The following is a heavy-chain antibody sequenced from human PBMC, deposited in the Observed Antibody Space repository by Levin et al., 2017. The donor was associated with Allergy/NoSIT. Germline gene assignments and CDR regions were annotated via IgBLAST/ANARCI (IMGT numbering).Heavy chain of an antibody. Sequence: GGSLRLSCAASGFTFSSYSMSWVRQAPGKGLEWVSYISSSSGTIKYADAVKGRFTISRDNAENSLKLQINNLRDEDTAVYYCARGSVVIPWWYFDLWGRGTLVTVSS. D-gene: IGHD3-22*01. CDR2: ISSSSGTI. V-gene: IGHV3-48*02. CDR1: GFTFSSYS. J-gene: IGHJ2*01. CDR3: ARGSVVIPWWYFDL.